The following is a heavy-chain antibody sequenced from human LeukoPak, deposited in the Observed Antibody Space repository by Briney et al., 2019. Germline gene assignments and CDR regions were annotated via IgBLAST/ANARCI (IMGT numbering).Heavy chain of an antibody. CDR3: ARDYDFWSGYGQMDV. D-gene: IGHD3-3*01. V-gene: IGHV4-59*11. Sequence: RPSETLSLTCTVSGGSISSHYCSWIRQPPGRGLEWIGYIYYSGSTNYNPSLKSRVTISVDTSKNQFSLKLSSVTAADTAVYYRARDYDFWSGYGQMDVWGKGTTVTVSS. J-gene: IGHJ6*04. CDR2: IYYSGST. CDR1: GGSISSHY.